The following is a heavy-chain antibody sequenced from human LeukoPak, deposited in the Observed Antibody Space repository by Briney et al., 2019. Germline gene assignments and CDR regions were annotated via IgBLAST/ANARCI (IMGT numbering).Heavy chain of an antibody. D-gene: IGHD3-10*01. Sequence: SQTLSLTCTVSGCTISGGGYYWRWIRQHPGKSLEWIGYIYYSGSTYYNPSLKSRVTISVDTSKNQFSLKLSSVTAADTAVYYCAREQRYYYGSGSPLGPWGQGTLVTVSS. CDR1: GCTISGGGYY. CDR3: AREQRYYYGSGSPLGP. J-gene: IGHJ5*02. CDR2: IYYSGST. V-gene: IGHV4-31*03.